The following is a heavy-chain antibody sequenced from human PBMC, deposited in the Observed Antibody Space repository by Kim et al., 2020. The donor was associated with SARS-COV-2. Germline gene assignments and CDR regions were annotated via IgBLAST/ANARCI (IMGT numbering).Heavy chain of an antibody. Sequence: GRTNAHPAHKSHVTISMDTSKNQFSLRLGSVTAADTALYYCARGGKGDFDTWGRGTMVTVSS. CDR3: ARGGKGDFDT. V-gene: IGHV4-59*09. J-gene: IGHJ3*02. D-gene: IGHD2-21*01. CDR2: GRT.